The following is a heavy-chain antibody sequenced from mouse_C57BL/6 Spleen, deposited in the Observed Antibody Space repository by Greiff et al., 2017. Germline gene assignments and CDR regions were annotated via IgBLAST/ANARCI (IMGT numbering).Heavy chain of an antibody. CDR1: GFTFSSYG. CDR3: ARDYGNSLYYAMDY. J-gene: IGHJ4*01. Sequence: EVKLVESGGDLVKPGGSLKLSCAASGFTFSSYGMSWVRQTPDKRLEWVATISSGGSYTYYPDSVKGRITISRDNAKNTLYLQMSSLKSEDTAMYYCARDYGNSLYYAMDYWGQGTSVTVAS. CDR2: ISSGGSYT. V-gene: IGHV5-6*01. D-gene: IGHD1-1*01.